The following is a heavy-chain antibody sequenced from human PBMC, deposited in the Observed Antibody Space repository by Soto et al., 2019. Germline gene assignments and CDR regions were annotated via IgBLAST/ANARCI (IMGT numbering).Heavy chain of an antibody. Sequence: GGSLRLSCAASGFTFSSYGMHWVRQAPGKGLEWVAVISYDGSNKYYADSVKGRFTISRDNSKNTLYLQMNSLRAEDTAVYYCAKGKTMVYYYYYGMDVWAQGTTVTVSS. V-gene: IGHV3-30*18. D-gene: IGHD3-10*01. J-gene: IGHJ6*02. CDR1: GFTFSSYG. CDR3: AKGKTMVYYYYYGMDV. CDR2: ISYDGSNK.